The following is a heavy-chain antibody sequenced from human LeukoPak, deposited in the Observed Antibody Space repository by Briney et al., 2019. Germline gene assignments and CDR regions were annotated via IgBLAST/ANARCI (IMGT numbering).Heavy chain of an antibody. CDR1: GFTFSIYA. J-gene: IGHJ4*02. Sequence: GGSLRLSCAASGFTFSIYAMDWVRQAPGKGLEWVSAIVGSGDATYYVDSVKGRFTISRDNSKNTVYLQMHSLRDGDTAVYYCALNAYYSGMTTWGQGTLVTVSS. D-gene: IGHD3-10*01. CDR3: ALNAYYSGMTT. V-gene: IGHV3-23*01. CDR2: IVGSGDAT.